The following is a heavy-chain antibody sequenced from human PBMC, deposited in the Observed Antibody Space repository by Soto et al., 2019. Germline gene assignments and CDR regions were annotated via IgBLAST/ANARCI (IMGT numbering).Heavy chain of an antibody. CDR3: ASGYCSGANCQYYYSYYGMDV. CDR2: IIPIFGTA. Sequence: SVKVSCKASGGTFSSYAISWVRQAPGQGLEWMGGIIPIFGTATYAQKFQGRVTISADESTSTAYMELSSLRSEDTAVYYCASGYCSGANCQYYYSYYGMDVWGQGTTVTVSS. CDR1: GGTFSSYA. D-gene: IGHD2-15*01. J-gene: IGHJ6*02. V-gene: IGHV1-69*13.